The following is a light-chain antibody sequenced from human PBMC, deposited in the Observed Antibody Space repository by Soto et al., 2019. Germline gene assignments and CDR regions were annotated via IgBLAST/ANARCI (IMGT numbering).Light chain of an antibody. CDR3: LLSYSGARTLVV. V-gene: IGLV7-46*01. CDR1: TGAVTSGHY. J-gene: IGLJ2*01. Sequence: QAVVTREPSLTVSPGGTVTLTCGSSTGAVTSGHYPYWFQQKPGQAPRTLIYDTSNKHSWTPARFSGSLLGGKAALTLSGAQPEDEAEYYCLLSYSGARTLVVFGGGTKLTVL. CDR2: DTS.